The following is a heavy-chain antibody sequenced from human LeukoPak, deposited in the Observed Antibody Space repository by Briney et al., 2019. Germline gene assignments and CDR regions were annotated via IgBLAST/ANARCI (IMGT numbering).Heavy chain of an antibody. V-gene: IGHV1-69*04. Sequence: SVKVSCKASGGTFNSFGINWVRQAPGQGLEWLGRIIPIVGITNYAQKFQGRVMIIAENSTRTAYMELSSLISEDTAVYYCARGLHFTMVRGGTTNYYYGMDVWGQGTSVTVSS. CDR3: ARGLHFTMVRGGTTNYYYGMDV. CDR2: IIPIVGIT. CDR1: GGTFNSFG. D-gene: IGHD3-10*01. J-gene: IGHJ6*02.